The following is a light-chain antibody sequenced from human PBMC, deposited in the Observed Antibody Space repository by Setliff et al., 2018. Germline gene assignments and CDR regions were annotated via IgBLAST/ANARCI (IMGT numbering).Light chain of an antibody. Sequence: QSALTQPASVSGSPGQSITISCTGTSSDVGGYNYVSWYQQHPGKAPKLMIYDVSKRPSGVSNRFSGSKSGNTASLPISGLQAEDEADYYCSSYTSSSTPEVFGTGSKVTVL. CDR1: SSDVGGYNY. CDR3: SSYTSSSTPEV. V-gene: IGLV2-14*01. J-gene: IGLJ1*01. CDR2: DVS.